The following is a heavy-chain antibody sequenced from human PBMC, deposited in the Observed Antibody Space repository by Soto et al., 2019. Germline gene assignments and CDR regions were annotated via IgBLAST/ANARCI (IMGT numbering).Heavy chain of an antibody. CDR3: ARGLRYFDWLFPPPYYYYGMDV. D-gene: IGHD3-9*01. J-gene: IGHJ6*02. V-gene: IGHV1-8*01. Sequence: AASVKVSCKASGYTFTSYDINWVRQATGQGLEWMGWMNPNSGNTGYAQKFQGRVTMTRNTSISTAYMELSSLRSEDTAVYYCARGLRYFDWLFPPPYYYYGMDVWGQGTTVTVSS. CDR1: GYTFTSYD. CDR2: MNPNSGNT.